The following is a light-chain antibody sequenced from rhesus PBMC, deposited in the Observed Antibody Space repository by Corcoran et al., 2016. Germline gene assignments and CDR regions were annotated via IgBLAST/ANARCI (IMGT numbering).Light chain of an antibody. CDR1: NIGSDV. CDR3: QVWDSSSDHYI. CDR2: YDS. V-gene: IGLV3-44*01. Sequence: SYDLTPQPSVSVSPDKTARVTCGGDNIGSDVVNWYQQKPPQAPVVVMYYDSERPSGTPERFPGSQSGYTATLTISGVEDWDEVDYYCQVWDSSSDHYIFGAGTRLTVL. J-gene: IGLJ1*01.